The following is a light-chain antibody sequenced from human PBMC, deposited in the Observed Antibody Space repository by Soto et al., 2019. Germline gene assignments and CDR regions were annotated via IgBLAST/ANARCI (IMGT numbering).Light chain of an antibody. CDR1: QDISNY. CDR3: QRYDSLPLS. Sequence: DIQMTQSPSSLSASVGDRVTITCQASQDISNYLNWYQQKPGKAPKFLIYDASNLETGVPSRFSGSGSGTDFTFTISSLQPEDIATYYCQRYDSLPLSFGPGTKVDIK. V-gene: IGKV1-33*01. CDR2: DAS. J-gene: IGKJ3*01.